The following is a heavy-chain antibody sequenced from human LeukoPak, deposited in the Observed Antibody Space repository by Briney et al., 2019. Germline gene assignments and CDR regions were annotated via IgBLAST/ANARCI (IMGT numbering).Heavy chain of an antibody. Sequence: SETLSLTCTVSGGSISSSSYYWGWIRQPPGKGLEWIGSIYYSGSTYYNPSLKSRVTISVDTSKNQFSLKLSSVTAADTAVYYCARDLSGYQDYWGQGTLVTVSS. CDR2: IYYSGST. J-gene: IGHJ4*02. D-gene: IGHD3-22*01. CDR1: GGSISSSSYY. CDR3: ARDLSGYQDY. V-gene: IGHV4-39*07.